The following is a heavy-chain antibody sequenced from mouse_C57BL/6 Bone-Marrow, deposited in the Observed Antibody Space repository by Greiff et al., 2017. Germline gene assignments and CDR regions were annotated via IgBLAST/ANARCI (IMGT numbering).Heavy chain of an antibody. D-gene: IGHD1-1*01. J-gene: IGHJ1*03. CDR1: GYTFTSYD. CDR2: IYPRDGST. Sequence: QVQLQQSGPELVKPGASVKLSCKASGYTFTSYDINWVKQRPGQGLEWIGWIYPRDGSTKYNEQFKGKATLTVDTSSSTAYMELLSLTSEDSAAYFCARLEFDGSSGDWYFDVWGTGTTVTVSS. V-gene: IGHV1-85*01. CDR3: ARLEFDGSSGDWYFDV.